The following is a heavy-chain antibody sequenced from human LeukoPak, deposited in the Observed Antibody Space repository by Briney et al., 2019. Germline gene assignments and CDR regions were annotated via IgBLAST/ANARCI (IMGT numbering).Heavy chain of an antibody. J-gene: IGHJ6*02. CDR2: ISWDGGST. D-gene: IGHD2-15*01. V-gene: IGHV3-43*01. Sequence: HPGGSLRLSCAASGFTFDDYTMHWVRQAPGKGLEWVSLISWDGGSTYYADSVKGRFTISRDNSKNSLYLQMNSLRTEDTALYYCAKVLGVGDIDYGMDVWGQGTTVTVSS. CDR3: AKVLGVGDIDYGMDV. CDR1: GFTFDDYT.